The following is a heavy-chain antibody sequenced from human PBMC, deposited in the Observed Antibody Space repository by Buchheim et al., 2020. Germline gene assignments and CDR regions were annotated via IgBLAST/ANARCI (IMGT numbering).Heavy chain of an antibody. CDR3: ARDGTEAAGDWFDP. J-gene: IGHJ5*02. Sequence: QVQLQESGPGLVKPSQTLSLTCTVSGASITSDGSYWSWIRQHPGKGLEWIGYIAYSGSTYYNPSLKSRVTISGDTSKNQFSLRLNSVTAADTAVYWCARDGTEAAGDWFDPWGQGTL. CDR2: IAYSGST. CDR1: GASITSDGSY. V-gene: IGHV4-31*03. D-gene: IGHD6-13*01.